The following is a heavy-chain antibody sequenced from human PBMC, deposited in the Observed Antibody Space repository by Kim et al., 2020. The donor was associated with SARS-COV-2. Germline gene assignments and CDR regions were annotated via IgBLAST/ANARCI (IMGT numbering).Heavy chain of an antibody. Sequence: GGSLRLSCAASGFTFSSYSMNWVRQAPGKGLEWVSSISSSSSYIYYADSVKGRFTISRDNAKNSLYLQMNSLRAEDTAVYYCASWAVYGDYFDYWGQGTLVTVSS. CDR1: GFTFSSYS. CDR3: ASWAVYGDYFDY. J-gene: IGHJ4*02. V-gene: IGHV3-21*01. CDR2: ISSSSSYI. D-gene: IGHD4-17*01.